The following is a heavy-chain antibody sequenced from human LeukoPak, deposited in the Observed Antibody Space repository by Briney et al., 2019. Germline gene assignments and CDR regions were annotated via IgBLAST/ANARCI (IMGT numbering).Heavy chain of an antibody. V-gene: IGHV1-69*06. CDR2: IIPIFGTA. Sequence: GASVKVSCKASGGTFSSYAISWVRQAPGQGLEWMGGIIPIFGTANYAQKFQGRVTITADKSTSTAYMELSSLRSEDTAVYYCARDGRYSSSQYWFDPWGQGTLVTVSS. J-gene: IGHJ5*02. CDR1: GGTFSSYA. CDR3: ARDGRYSSSQYWFDP. D-gene: IGHD6-13*01.